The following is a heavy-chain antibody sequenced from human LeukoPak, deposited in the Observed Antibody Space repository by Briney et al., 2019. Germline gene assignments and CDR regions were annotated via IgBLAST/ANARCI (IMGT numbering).Heavy chain of an antibody. Sequence: SETLSLTCTVSGGSISSSSYYWGWIRQPPGKGLEWIGSTYYSGSTYYNPSLKSRVTISVDTSKNQFSLKLSSVTAADTAVYYCARQPTMVVTAMYYFDYWGQGTLVTVSS. J-gene: IGHJ4*02. D-gene: IGHD2-21*02. CDR1: GGSISSSSYY. V-gene: IGHV4-39*01. CDR2: TYYSGST. CDR3: ARQPTMVVTAMYYFDY.